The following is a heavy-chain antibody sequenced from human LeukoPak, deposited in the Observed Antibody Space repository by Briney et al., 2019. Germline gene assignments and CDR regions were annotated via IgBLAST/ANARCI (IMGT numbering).Heavy chain of an antibody. Sequence: ASVKVSCKASGYTFTGYYMHWVRQAPGQGLEWMGWINPNSGGTNYAQKFQGRVTMTSDTSISTAYMELSRLRSDDTAVYYCARDPTTAGATLCFDYWGQGTLVTVSS. CDR3: ARDPTTAGATLCFDY. V-gene: IGHV1-2*02. CDR1: GYTFTGYY. CDR2: INPNSGGT. J-gene: IGHJ4*02. D-gene: IGHD1-1*01.